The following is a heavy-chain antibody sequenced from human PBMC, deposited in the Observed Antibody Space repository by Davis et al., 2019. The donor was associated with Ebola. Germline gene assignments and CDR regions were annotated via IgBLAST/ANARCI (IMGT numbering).Heavy chain of an antibody. CDR3: ARGRFYMGV. Sequence: GESLKTSCAASRFSFSSYWMSWVRQAPGKGLEWVASIKEDGSEKYFVDSAKGRFTISRDNAKNSLYLEMNSLRVEDTAVYYCARGRFYMGVWGQGTTVTVSS. CDR2: IKEDGSEK. V-gene: IGHV3-7*03. D-gene: IGHD3-16*01. CDR1: RFSFSSYW. J-gene: IGHJ6*03.